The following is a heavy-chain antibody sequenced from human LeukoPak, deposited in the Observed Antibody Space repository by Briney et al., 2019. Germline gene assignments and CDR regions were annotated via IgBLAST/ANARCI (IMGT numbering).Heavy chain of an antibody. J-gene: IGHJ4*02. CDR3: ARRYDSGSDELDY. V-gene: IGHV1-2*02. CDR2: INPNSGGT. CDR1: GYTFTGYY. Sequence: GASVKVSCKASGYTFTGYYMHWVRQAPGHGPQWMGWINPNSGGTNYAQKFQGRVTMTRDTSISSAYMELSRLRSDDTAVYYCARRYDSGSDELDYWGQGTLVTVSS. D-gene: IGHD3-10*01.